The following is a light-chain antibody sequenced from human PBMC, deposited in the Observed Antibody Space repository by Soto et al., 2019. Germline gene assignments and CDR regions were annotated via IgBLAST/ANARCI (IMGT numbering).Light chain of an antibody. CDR3: QQYSSLPHT. J-gene: IGKJ2*01. CDR2: GIS. V-gene: IGKV3-20*01. Sequence: SVLTQSPGTLSLSPGERATLSCRASQSVDNRYFAWYQQKPGQAPRLLIYGISSRATGIPDRFSGSGSGTDFTLTISRLEPEDFVVYYCQQYSSLPHTFCQGTKLEVK. CDR1: QSVDNRY.